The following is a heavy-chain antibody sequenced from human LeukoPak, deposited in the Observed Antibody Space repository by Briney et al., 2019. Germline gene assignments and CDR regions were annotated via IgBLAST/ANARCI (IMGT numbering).Heavy chain of an antibody. Sequence: SETLSLTCPVSGGSISSSSYYWGWIRQPPGKGLEWIGSIYYSGSTYYNPSLKSRVSISVDTSKNQFSLKLTSVTAADTAVYYCASDSGGRRDAFNIWGQGTMVTVSS. D-gene: IGHD2-8*02. J-gene: IGHJ3*02. V-gene: IGHV4-39*07. CDR2: IYYSGST. CDR3: ASDSGGRRDAFNI. CDR1: GGSISSSSYY.